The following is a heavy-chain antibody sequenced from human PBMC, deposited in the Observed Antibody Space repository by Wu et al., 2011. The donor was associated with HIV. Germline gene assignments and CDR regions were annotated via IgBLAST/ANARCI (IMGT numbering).Heavy chain of an antibody. CDR1: GYTFINYD. Sequence: QVQLVQSGAEVKRPGASVQVSCKASGYTFINYDINWVRQATGQGLEWMGWMNPDSGNARYAQKFQGRITLTRNTSMSTAYMEVGSLTSEDTAVYYCARDGAADHITSYFDYWGPGTLVIVSS. D-gene: IGHD1-20*01. CDR2: MNPDSGNA. J-gene: IGHJ4*01. CDR3: ARDGAADHITSYFDY. V-gene: IGHV1-8*03.